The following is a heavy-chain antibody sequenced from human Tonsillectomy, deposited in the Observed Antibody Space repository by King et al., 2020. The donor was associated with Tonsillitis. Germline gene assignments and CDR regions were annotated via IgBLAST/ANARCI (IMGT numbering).Heavy chain of an antibody. J-gene: IGHJ5*01. Sequence: VQLVESGAEVKRPGASVKVSCKASGYTFIDYYIHWVRQAPGQGLEWMGWINPATGATNYGQKFQGGVIMTRDTSISTAFMELNRLTSDDTGVYYCARKEYSTSLDSWGQGSLVIVSS. CDR1: GYTFIDYY. CDR3: ARKEYSTSLDS. V-gene: IGHV1-2*02. CDR2: INPATGAT. D-gene: IGHD6-6*01.